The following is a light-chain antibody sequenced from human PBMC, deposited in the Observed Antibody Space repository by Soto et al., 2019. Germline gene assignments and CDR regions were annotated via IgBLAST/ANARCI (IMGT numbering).Light chain of an antibody. CDR1: KLGDRY. V-gene: IGLV3-1*01. Sequence: SYELTQPPSVSVSPGQTASITCSGDKLGDRYVCWYQQKPGQSPVLVIYQDSKRPSGIPERFSGSNSGSTATLTISGTQAMDEADYYCQAWDSGVVFGGGTKLTVL. CDR2: QDS. CDR3: QAWDSGVV. J-gene: IGLJ2*01.